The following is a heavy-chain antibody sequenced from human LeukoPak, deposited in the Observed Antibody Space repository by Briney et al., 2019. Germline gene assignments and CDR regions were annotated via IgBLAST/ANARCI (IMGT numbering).Heavy chain of an antibody. CDR3: AKDPAGTYYAVSFDY. Sequence: GGSLRLSCAASGFTFSSYSLTWVRQAPGKGLEWVSAISGGGANTYYADSVKGRFTISRDNSKNTLYLQMNGLRAEDTAVYYCAKDPAGTYYAVSFDYWGQGTLVTVSS. CDR1: GFTFSSYS. CDR2: ISGGGANT. V-gene: IGHV3-23*01. D-gene: IGHD1-26*01. J-gene: IGHJ4*02.